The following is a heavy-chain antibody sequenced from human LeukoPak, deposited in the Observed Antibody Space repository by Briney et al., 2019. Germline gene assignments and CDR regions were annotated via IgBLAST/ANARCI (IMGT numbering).Heavy chain of an antibody. Sequence: GGSLRLSCAASGFTFSSYSMNWVRQAPGKGLEWVANIKQDGSEKYYVDPVKGRFTISRDNAKNSLYLHMNSLRAEDTAVYYCARDGAAGLRFNWFDPWGQGTLVTVSS. CDR1: GFTFSSYS. CDR3: ARDGAAGLRFNWFDP. V-gene: IGHV3-7*05. CDR2: IKQDGSEK. J-gene: IGHJ5*02. D-gene: IGHD3-3*01.